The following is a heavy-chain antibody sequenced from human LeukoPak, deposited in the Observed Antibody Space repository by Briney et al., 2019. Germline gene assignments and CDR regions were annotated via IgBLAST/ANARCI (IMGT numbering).Heavy chain of an antibody. V-gene: IGHV4-4*02. J-gene: IGHJ4*02. D-gene: IGHD3-22*01. CDR1: GDSINSLDL. CDR3: AGLVGRYSSGLYYYYFDY. Sequence: PSETLSLTCTVSGDSINSLDLWSWVRPPPGKGLEWIGEMYLSGTTHSNPSVKSRVTISIAKSKNQFFLNLSSVTAADTAVYYCAGLVGRYSSGLYYYYFDYWGQGTLVTVSS. CDR2: MYLSGTT.